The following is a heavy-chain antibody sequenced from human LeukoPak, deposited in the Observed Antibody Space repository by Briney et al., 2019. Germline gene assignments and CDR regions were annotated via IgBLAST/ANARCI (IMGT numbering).Heavy chain of an antibody. J-gene: IGHJ4*02. CDR2: ISHDGTT. Sequence: SETLSLTCGVSGGSIDITNYWSWVRQAPEKGLEWIGEISHDGTTNYNPSLRSRVAMSLDRANNQFSLSLTSVTAADTAVYYCTREDRPFCPFAYWGQGVLVTVPS. D-gene: IGHD3-22*01. V-gene: IGHV4-4*02. CDR3: TREDRPFCPFAY. CDR1: GGSIDITNY.